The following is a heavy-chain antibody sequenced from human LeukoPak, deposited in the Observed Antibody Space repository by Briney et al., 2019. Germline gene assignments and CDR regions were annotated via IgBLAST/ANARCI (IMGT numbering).Heavy chain of an antibody. V-gene: IGHV1-2*02. CDR1: GYTFTGYY. CDR2: INPDSGGT. CDR3: ARDVGYYGPGSYYHLDV. Sequence: GASVKVSCKASGYTFTGYYMHWVRQAPGQGLEWMGWINPDSGGTNYAQKFQGRVTMTRDTSISTAYMELSRLRSDDTAVYYCARDVGYYGPGSYYHLDVWGKGTTVTVSS. J-gene: IGHJ6*04. D-gene: IGHD3-10*01.